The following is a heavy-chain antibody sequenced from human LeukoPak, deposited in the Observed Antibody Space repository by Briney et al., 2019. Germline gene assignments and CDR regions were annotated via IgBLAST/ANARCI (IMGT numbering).Heavy chain of an antibody. J-gene: IGHJ4*02. V-gene: IGHV3-23*01. CDR1: GFTFSSYG. CDR3: AKDLETHYYDSSGCEFDY. Sequence: GGSLRLSCAASGFTFSSYGMSWVRQAPGKGLDWVSSITSSGGSTYYADSVKGRFTISRDNSKNTLYLQMNSLRAEDTAVYYCAKDLETHYYDSSGCEFDYWGQGTLVTVSS. CDR2: ITSSGGST. D-gene: IGHD3-22*01.